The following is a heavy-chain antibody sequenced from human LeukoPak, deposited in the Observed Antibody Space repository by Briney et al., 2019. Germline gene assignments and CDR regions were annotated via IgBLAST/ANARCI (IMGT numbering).Heavy chain of an antibody. CDR1: GGSISSGSYY. Sequence: PSETLSLTCTVSGGSISSGSYYWSWIRQPAGKGLEWIGRIYTSGSTNYNPSLKSRVTMSVDTSKYQFSLKLSSVTAADTAVYYCARASIAAAGGFDPWGQGTLVTVSS. CDR2: IYTSGST. D-gene: IGHD6-13*01. V-gene: IGHV4-61*02. J-gene: IGHJ5*02. CDR3: ARASIAAAGGFDP.